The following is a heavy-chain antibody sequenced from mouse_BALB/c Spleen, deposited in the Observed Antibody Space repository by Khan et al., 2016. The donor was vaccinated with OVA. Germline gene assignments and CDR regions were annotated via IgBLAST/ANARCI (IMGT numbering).Heavy chain of an antibody. Sequence: EVELVESGGDLVKPGGSLKLSCAASGFTFSTYGMSWVRQTPDKRLEWVATISSGGSYTYYPASVKGRSTISRANAKNTLYLQMSSLKSEDTAMYYCARLAYYYGSEGFAYWGQGTLVTVSA. V-gene: IGHV5-6*01. D-gene: IGHD1-1*01. CDR2: ISSGGSYT. CDR1: GFTFSTYG. CDR3: ARLAYYYGSEGFAY. J-gene: IGHJ3*01.